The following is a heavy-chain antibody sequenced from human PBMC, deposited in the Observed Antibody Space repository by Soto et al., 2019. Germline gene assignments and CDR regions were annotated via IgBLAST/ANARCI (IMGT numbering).Heavy chain of an antibody. CDR2: IKQDGSEK. Sequence: ESGGGLVQPGGSLRLSCAASGFTFSSYWMSWVRQAPGKGLEWVANIKQDGSEKYYVDSVKGRFTISRDNAKNSLYLQMNSLRAEDTAVYYCAREIRCSSTSCYLDYWGQGTLVTVSS. D-gene: IGHD2-2*01. J-gene: IGHJ4*02. CDR1: GFTFSSYW. CDR3: AREIRCSSTSCYLDY. V-gene: IGHV3-7*03.